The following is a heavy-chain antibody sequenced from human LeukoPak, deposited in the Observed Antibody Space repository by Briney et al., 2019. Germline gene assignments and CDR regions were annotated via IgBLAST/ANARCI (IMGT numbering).Heavy chain of an antibody. CDR2: IYYSGST. CDR3: ARDRNGYSYSQNFNM. J-gene: IGHJ3*02. D-gene: IGHD5-18*01. V-gene: IGHV4-39*07. Sequence: SETLSLTCTVSGGSISSSSYYWGWIRQPPGKGLEWIGSIYYSGSTYYNPSLKSRVTISVDTSKNQFSLKLSSVTAADTAVYYCARDRNGYSYSQNFNMWGQGTTVTVSP. CDR1: GGSISSSSYY.